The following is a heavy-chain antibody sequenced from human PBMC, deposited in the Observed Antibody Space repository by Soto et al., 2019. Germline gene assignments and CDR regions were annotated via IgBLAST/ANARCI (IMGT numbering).Heavy chain of an antibody. CDR3: ARASGSSYWFDP. CDR2: ISAYNGNT. CDR1: GYTFTSYS. Sequence: ASVQVSCKASGYTFTSYSISWVRQPPGQGLEWMGWISAYNGNTNYAQKLQGRVTMTTDTSTSTAYMELRSLRSDDTAVYYCARASGSSYWFDPWGQGTLLTASS. D-gene: IGHD1-26*01. V-gene: IGHV1-18*01. J-gene: IGHJ5*02.